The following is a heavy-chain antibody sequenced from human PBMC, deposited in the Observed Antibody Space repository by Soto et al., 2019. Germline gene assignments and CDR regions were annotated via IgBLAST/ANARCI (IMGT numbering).Heavy chain of an antibody. J-gene: IGHJ3*02. CDR1: GDSFTSSY. CDR3: ARVGKTGSNDACDI. V-gene: IGHV4-59*01. D-gene: IGHD6-13*01. CDR2: IYASGRA. Sequence: QVPLQESGPGLVKPSETLSLTCAVSGDSFTSSYWSYIRQPPGKRLEWIGYIYASGRANYNPSRQSRATHTINTTKNQVPRTLSSVTAAVTDGYFCARVGKTGSNDACDIWGQGTMVTVSS.